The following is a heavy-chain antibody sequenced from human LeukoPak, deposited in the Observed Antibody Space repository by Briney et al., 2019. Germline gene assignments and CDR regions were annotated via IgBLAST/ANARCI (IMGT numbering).Heavy chain of an antibody. J-gene: IGHJ4*02. D-gene: IGHD2-21*01. CDR1: GVTFSGYW. Sequence: PGGSLRLSCAAVGVTFSGYWMNWVRQAPANGLVWVSRMNIDGSSTNYADSVMGRFTISRDNAKNNLYLQMTSLRVDATAVYYFARDAEYGDLDYWGRGTLVIVSS. CDR2: MNIDGSST. CDR3: ARDAEYGDLDY. V-gene: IGHV3-74*01.